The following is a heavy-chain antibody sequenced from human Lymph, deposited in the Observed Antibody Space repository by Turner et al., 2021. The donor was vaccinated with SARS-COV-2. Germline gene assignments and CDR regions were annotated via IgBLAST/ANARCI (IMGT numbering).Heavy chain of an antibody. J-gene: IGHJ4*02. D-gene: IGHD3-16*01. CDR2: ISYDGSNK. Sequence: QVQLVESGGGVAQPGRSLRLSCAAYGFTFSTYAMHWVRQAPGKGLEWVALISYDGSNKYYADSVKGRFTISRDNSKNTLYLQMNSLRTEDTAVYYCARDVGGYLGYWGQGTLVTVSS. V-gene: IGHV3-30-3*01. CDR3: ARDVGGYLGY. CDR1: GFTFSTYA.